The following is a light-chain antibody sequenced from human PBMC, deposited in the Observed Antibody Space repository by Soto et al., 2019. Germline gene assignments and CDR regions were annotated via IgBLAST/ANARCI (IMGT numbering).Light chain of an antibody. CDR1: SSDVGGYNY. J-gene: IGLJ1*01. Sequence: QSALTQPPSASGSPGQSVTISCTGTSSDVGGYNYVSWYQHHPGKAPKVMVYEVSKRPSGVPVRFSGSKSGNTASLTVSGLQAEDEADYYCSSRAGSAPYVFGTGTKVTVL. CDR2: EVS. CDR3: SSRAGSAPYV. V-gene: IGLV2-8*01.